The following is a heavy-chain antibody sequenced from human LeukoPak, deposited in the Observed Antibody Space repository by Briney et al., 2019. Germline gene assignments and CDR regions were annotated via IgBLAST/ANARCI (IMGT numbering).Heavy chain of an antibody. CDR1: GFTFSSYA. CDR2: ISWDGGST. V-gene: IGHV3-43D*04. CDR3: AKDISETGITGTDFDY. Sequence: GGSLRLSCAASGFTFSSYAMHWVRQAPGKGLEWVSLISWDGGSTYYADSVKGRFTISRDNSKNSLYLQMNSLRAEDTALYYCAKDISETGITGTDFDYWGQGTLVTVSS. D-gene: IGHD1-20*01. J-gene: IGHJ4*02.